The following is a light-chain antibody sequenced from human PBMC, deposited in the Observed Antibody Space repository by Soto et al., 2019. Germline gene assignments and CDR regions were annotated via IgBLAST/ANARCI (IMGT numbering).Light chain of an antibody. Sequence: IVMTQSPATLSVSPGERATLSCRASQSVASNVAWYQQKPGQAPRLLIYAASTRATGIPARFSGSGSGTGFALTISSLQSEDFAMYDCQQYNNWPPLTFGGGTKVEIK. CDR3: QQYNNWPPLT. J-gene: IGKJ4*01. V-gene: IGKV3-15*01. CDR2: AAS. CDR1: QSVASN.